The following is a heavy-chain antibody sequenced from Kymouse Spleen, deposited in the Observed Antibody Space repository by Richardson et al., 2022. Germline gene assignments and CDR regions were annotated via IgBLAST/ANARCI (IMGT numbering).Heavy chain of an antibody. CDR3: ARWDCSSTSCYGSNWFDP. Sequence: QVQLVESGGGVVQPGRSLRLSCAASGFTFSSYGMHWVRQAPGKGLEWVAVIWYDGSNKYYADSVKGRFTISRDNSKNTLYLQMNSLRAEDTAVYYCARWDCSSTSCYGSNWFDPWGQGTLVTVSS. V-gene: IGHV3-33*01. CDR2: IWYDGSNK. CDR1: GFTFSSYG. D-gene: IGHD2-2*02. J-gene: IGHJ5*02.